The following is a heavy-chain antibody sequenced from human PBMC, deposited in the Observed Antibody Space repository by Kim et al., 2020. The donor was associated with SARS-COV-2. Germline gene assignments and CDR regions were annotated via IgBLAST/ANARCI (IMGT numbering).Heavy chain of an antibody. Sequence: SETLSLTCAVYGGSFSGYYWSWIRQPPGKGLEWIGEINHSGSTNYNPSLKSRVTISVDTSKNQFSLKLSSVTAADTAVYYCARVLAAAGNYYYYYYYMDV. CDR3: ARVLAAAGNYYYYYYYMDV. V-gene: IGHV4-34*01. D-gene: IGHD6-13*01. CDR1: GGSFSGYY. J-gene: IGHJ6*03. CDR2: INHSGST.